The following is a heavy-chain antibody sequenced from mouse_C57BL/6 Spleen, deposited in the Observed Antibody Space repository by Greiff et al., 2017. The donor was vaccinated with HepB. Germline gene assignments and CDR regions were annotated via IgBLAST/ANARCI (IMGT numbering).Heavy chain of an antibody. V-gene: IGHV5-4*01. Sequence: EVQVVESGGGLVKPGGSLKLSCAASGFTFSSYAMSWVRQTPEKRLEWVATISDGGSYTYYPDNVKGRFTISRDNAKNNLYLQMSHLKSEDTAMYYCARAYSNYGEVYYFDYWGQGTTLTVSS. D-gene: IGHD2-5*01. J-gene: IGHJ2*01. CDR1: GFTFSSYA. CDR2: ISDGGSYT. CDR3: ARAYSNYGEVYYFDY.